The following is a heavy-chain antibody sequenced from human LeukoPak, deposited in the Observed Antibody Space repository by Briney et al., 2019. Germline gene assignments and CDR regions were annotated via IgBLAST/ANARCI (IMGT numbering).Heavy chain of an antibody. CDR2: ISWNSGSI. Sequence: PGRSLRLSCAASGFTFDDYAMHWVRQAPGKGLEWVSGISWNSGSIGYADSVKGRFTISRDNAKNSLYLQMNSLRAEDTALYYCAKDISSTHEKPNAFDIWGQGTMVTVSS. CDR1: GFTFDDYA. V-gene: IGHV3-9*01. CDR3: AKDISSTHEKPNAFDI. J-gene: IGHJ3*02.